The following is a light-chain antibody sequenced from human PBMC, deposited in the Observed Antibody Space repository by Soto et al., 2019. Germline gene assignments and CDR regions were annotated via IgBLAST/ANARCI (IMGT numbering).Light chain of an antibody. J-gene: IGKJ3*01. CDR2: DAS. CDR1: QSISTW. V-gene: IGKV1-5*01. CDR3: QQSNSYFT. Sequence: DIQMTQSPSTLSASVGDRVTITCRASQSISTWLAWYQQKPGKAPKLLIYDASSLESGVPSTFSGSGSGTEFTLTLSSLQPDDFATYYCQQSNSYFTFGPGTKVDIK.